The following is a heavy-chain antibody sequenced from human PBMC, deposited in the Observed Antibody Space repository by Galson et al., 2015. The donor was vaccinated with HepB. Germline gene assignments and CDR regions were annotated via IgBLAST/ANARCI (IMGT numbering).Heavy chain of an antibody. J-gene: IGHJ6*02. CDR3: ARHRHVTSVYGGMDV. CDR2: IYYSGIT. CDR1: SGSISSSSYY. Sequence: ETLSLTCTVSSGSISSSSYYWGWIRQPPGKGLEWIGTIYYSGITYYNPSLKSRVTISVDTSKKHLSLKLSSVTAADTAVYYCARHRHVTSVYGGMDVWGQGTTVTVSS. D-gene: IGHD4-11*01. V-gene: IGHV4-39*01.